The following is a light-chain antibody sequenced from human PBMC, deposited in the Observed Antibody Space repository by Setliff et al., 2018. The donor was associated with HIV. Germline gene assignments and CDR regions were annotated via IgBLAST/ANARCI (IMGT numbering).Light chain of an antibody. J-gene: IGLJ2*01. CDR3: SSYTSTNNDMV. CDR1: SSDVGNYDY. Sequence: QSVLTQPASVSGSPGQSITISCTGTSSDVGNYDYVSWYQQHPGKAPKLLIYEVTNGPSGISNRFSGSKFDNTASLTISGLQAEDEADYYCSSYTSTNNDMVFGGGTKVTVL. V-gene: IGLV2-14*01. CDR2: EVT.